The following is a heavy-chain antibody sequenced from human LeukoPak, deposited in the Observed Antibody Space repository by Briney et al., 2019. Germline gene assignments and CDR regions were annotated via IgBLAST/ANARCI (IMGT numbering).Heavy chain of an antibody. CDR1: GGSIRSSYYY. CDR3: AREFLDFWSENWFDP. Sequence: SETLSLTCTVSGGSIRSSYYYWGWIRQPPGKGLEWIGSIYDSGSTYYNPSLKSRVTISVDTSKNQFSLKLSSVTAADTAVYYCAREFLDFWSENWFDPWGQGTLVTVSS. D-gene: IGHD3-3*01. CDR2: IYDSGST. J-gene: IGHJ5*02. V-gene: IGHV4-39*02.